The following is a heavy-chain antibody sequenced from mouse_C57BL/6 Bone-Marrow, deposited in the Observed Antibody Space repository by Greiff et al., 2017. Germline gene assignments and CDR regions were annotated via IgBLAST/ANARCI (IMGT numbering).Heavy chain of an antibody. CDR3: ARRGSPYWYFDV. CDR2: INPNTGGT. Sequence: VQLQQSGPELVKPGTSVKISCKASGYSFTGYYMNWVKQSPEKSLEWIGEINPNTGGTTYNQNFKAKATLTVDKSSSPAYMQLKSLTSEYSAVYYCARRGSPYWYFDVWGTGTTVTVSS. CDR1: GYSFTGYY. J-gene: IGHJ1*03. V-gene: IGHV1-42*01.